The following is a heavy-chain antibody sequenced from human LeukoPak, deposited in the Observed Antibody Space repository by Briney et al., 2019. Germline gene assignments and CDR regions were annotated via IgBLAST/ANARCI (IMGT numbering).Heavy chain of an antibody. CDR1: GYTFTGFY. D-gene: IGHD4-17*01. CDR2: INPNSGGT. CDR3: ARVDYGDYGNYGMDV. V-gene: IGHV1-2*04. J-gene: IGHJ6*02. Sequence: GASVKVSCKASGYTFTGFYIHWVRQAPGQGLEWMGWINPNSGGTNYAQKFQGWVTMTRDTSISTAYMELSRLRSDDTAVYYCARVDYGDYGNYGMDVWGQGTTVTVSS.